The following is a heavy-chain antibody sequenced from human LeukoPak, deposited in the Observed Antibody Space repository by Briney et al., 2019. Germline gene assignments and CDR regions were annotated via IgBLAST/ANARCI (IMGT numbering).Heavy chain of an antibody. J-gene: IGHJ4*02. D-gene: IGHD2-2*01. V-gene: IGHV4-39*02. CDR2: LYYGGNT. CDR1: GGSISSTTYY. Sequence: SETLSLTCTVSGGSISSTTYYWGWIRQPSGKGLEWIGSLYYGGNTCYNPSLKSRVTISVDTSKNHFSLELSSVTAADTAVYYCARGMAVPAAYYWGQGTLVTVSS. CDR3: ARGMAVPAAYY.